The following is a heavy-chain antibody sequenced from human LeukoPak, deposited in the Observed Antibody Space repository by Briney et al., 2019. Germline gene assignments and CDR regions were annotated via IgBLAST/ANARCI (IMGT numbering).Heavy chain of an antibody. V-gene: IGHV6-1*01. CDR3: ARGLAAAGLTLFDY. D-gene: IGHD6-13*01. J-gene: IGHJ4*02. CDR1: GDSVSSNSAA. CDR2: TYYRSKWYN. Sequence: SQTLSLTCAISGDSVSSNSAAWNWIRQSPSRGLEWLGRTYYRSKWYNDYAVSVKSRIAINPDTSKNQFSLQLNSVTPEDTAVYYCARGLAAAGLTLFDYWGQETLVTVSS.